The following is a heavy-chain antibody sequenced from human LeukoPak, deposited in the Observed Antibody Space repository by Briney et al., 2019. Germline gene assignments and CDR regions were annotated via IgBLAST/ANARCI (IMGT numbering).Heavy chain of an antibody. CDR3: ARAINCNIIADTFDT. J-gene: IGHJ3*02. D-gene: IGHD2/OR15-2a*01. Sequence: SVKVSCKASGGAVSNYAIGWVRQAPEQGLEWVGRIIPVLGMVDLAQKFQGRVTITADKSTSIAYMELKSLRSEDTAKYYCARAINCNIIADTFDTWGLRTMVIVSS. CDR1: GGAVSNYA. CDR2: IIPVLGMV. V-gene: IGHV1-69*04.